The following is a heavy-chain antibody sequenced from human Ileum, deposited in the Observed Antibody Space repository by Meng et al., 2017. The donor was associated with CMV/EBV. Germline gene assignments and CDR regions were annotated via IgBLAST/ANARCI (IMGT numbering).Heavy chain of an antibody. CDR1: GGSISSYY. CDR2: IYYSGST. D-gene: IGHD3-22*01. V-gene: IGHV4-59*01. CDR3: ARGATYYYDSSGYSLGY. Sequence: SETLSLTCTVSGGSISSYYWSWIRQPPGKGLEWIGYIYYSGSTNYNPSLKSRVTISVDTSKNQFSLKLSPVTAADTAVYYCARGATYYYDSSGYSLGYWGQGTLVTVSS. J-gene: IGHJ4*02.